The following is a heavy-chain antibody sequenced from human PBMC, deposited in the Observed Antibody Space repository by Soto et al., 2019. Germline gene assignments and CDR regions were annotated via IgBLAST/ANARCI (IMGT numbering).Heavy chain of an antibody. CDR3: ARTYDILTGLFGQHMPYYFDY. J-gene: IGHJ4*02. D-gene: IGHD3-9*01. CDR2: IYYSGST. CDR1: GGSISSYY. V-gene: IGHV4-59*01. Sequence: SETLSLTCTVSGGSISSYYWSWIRQPPGKGLEWIGYIYYSGSTNYNPSLKSRVTISVDTSKNQFSLKLSSVTAADTAVYYCARTYDILTGLFGQHMPYYFDYWGQGTLVTVSS.